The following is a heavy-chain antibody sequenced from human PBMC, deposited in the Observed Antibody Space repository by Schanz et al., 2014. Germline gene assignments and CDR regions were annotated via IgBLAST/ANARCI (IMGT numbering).Heavy chain of an antibody. J-gene: IGHJ4*02. Sequence: VQLVESGGGVVQPGGSLRLSCVASGFNASKSYASWVRQAPGKGLEWVSRIYKNGSAFYADSVKGGVTISRVNSKNTVYLEMNRLRTEDTALYYCARDSAGTTFGVLDSWGQGTLVIVSS. V-gene: IGHV3-66*01. D-gene: IGHD1-1*01. CDR2: IYKNGSA. CDR3: ARDSAGTTFGVLDS. CDR1: GFNASKSY.